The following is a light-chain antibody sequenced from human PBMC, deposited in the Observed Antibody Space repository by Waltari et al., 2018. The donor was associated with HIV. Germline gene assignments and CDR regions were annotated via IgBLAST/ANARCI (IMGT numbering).Light chain of an antibody. J-gene: IGLJ2*01. V-gene: IGLV3-1*01. Sequence: SYEVTQPPSVAVSPGQTASITCSGYDLGDKYTCWYQQKPGQSTLLVIYQDNKRPSGIPERFSGSSSGHTATLTISGTLPMDEADYYCQAWGSTTSGVFGRGTKLTVL. CDR3: QAWGSTTSGV. CDR2: QDN. CDR1: DLGDKY.